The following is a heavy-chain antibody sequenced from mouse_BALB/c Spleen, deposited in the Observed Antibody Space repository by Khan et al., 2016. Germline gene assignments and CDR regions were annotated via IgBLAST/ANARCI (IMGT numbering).Heavy chain of an antibody. CDR1: GDSITSGY. CDR2: ISHSGST. V-gene: IGHV3-8*02. CDR3: ARYDGCTYVRGMDY. J-gene: IGHJ4*01. D-gene: IGHD1-1*01. Sequence: EVQLQESGPSLVKLSQTLSLTCSVTGDSITSGYWNWIRKFPGNKLEYMGYISHSGSTYYNPSLKSRISITRDTSKNQYYLQLNSVTTEDTATYXCARYDGCTYVRGMDYWGQGTSVTVAS.